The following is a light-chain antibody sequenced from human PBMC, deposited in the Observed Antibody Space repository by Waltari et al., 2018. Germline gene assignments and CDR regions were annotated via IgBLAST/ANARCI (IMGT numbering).Light chain of an antibody. J-gene: IGKJ4*01. V-gene: IGKV4-1*01. Sequence: DIVVTQSPNYLAVSLGERATINCKSSQSVLYSSDSKNYLAWYQQKPGQPPQLLISWASVRESGVPDRFSGSGSGTDFTLTISSLQAEDVAVYYCQQYYSTPLTFGGGTKVEIK. CDR3: QQYYSTPLT. CDR2: WAS. CDR1: QSVLYSSDSKNY.